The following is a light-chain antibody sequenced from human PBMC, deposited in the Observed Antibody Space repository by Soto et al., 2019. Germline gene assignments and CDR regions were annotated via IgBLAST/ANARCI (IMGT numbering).Light chain of an antibody. V-gene: IGKV1-5*01. Sequence: DIQMTQSPSTLSASVGDRVTITCRASQSISSWLAWYQQKPGKAPKLLIYDASSLESGVPSRFSGSGSGTEFTLTISSLQPHDFATYYCQQYNSYPCTFGQGTKLEIK. J-gene: IGKJ2*02. CDR2: DAS. CDR3: QQYNSYPCT. CDR1: QSISSW.